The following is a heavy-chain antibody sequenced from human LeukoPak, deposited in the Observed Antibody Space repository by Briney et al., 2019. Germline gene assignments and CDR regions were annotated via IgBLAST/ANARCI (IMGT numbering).Heavy chain of an antibody. V-gene: IGHV3-48*01. CDR2: ISSSSTI. CDR1: GFTFSSYS. D-gene: IGHD5/OR15-5a*01. Sequence: GGSLRLSCAASGFTFSSYSMNWVRQAPGKGLEWVSYISSSSTIYYADSVKGRFTISRDNAKNSLYLQMNSLRAEDTAVYYCARGDLHYYYYMDVWGKGTTVTVSS. J-gene: IGHJ6*03. CDR3: ARGDLHYYYYMDV.